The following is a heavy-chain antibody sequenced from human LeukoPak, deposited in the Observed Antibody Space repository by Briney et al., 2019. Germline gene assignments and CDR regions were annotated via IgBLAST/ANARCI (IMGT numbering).Heavy chain of an antibody. Sequence: GSLRLSCAASGFTFSSYSMNWVRQAPGKGLEWVSFIYSDNTHYSDSVKGRFTISRDNSKNTLYLQMNSLRAEDTAVYYCARRAGAYSHPYDYWGQGTLVTVSS. CDR3: ARRAGAYSHPYDY. D-gene: IGHD4/OR15-4a*01. V-gene: IGHV3-53*01. CDR1: GFTFSSYS. CDR2: IYSDNT. J-gene: IGHJ4*02.